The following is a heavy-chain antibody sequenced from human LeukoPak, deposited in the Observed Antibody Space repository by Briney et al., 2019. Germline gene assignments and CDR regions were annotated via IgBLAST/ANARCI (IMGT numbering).Heavy chain of an antibody. CDR2: INHSGST. CDR3: ARGIRYCSSTSCYHHFDY. Sequence: SETLSLTCAVSGGSFSGYYWSWIRQPPGKGLEWIGEINHSGSTNYNPSLKSRVTISVDTSKNQFSLKLSSVTAADTAVYYCARGIRYCSSTSCYHHFDYWGQGTLVTVSS. D-gene: IGHD2-2*01. CDR1: GGSFSGYY. J-gene: IGHJ4*02. V-gene: IGHV4-34*01.